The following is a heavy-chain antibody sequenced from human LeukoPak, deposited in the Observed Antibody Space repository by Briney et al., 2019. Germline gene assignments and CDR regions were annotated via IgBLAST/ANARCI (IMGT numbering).Heavy chain of an antibody. CDR1: GASISSSS. Sequence: SDTLSLTCTVSGASISSSSWNWIRQPPGKGLEWIGRIYYSGSTNYNPSLKGRVTMSVDTSKNQFSLKLSSVTAADTAVYYCARRPVEMAAIREDNWFDPWGQGTLVTVSS. CDR3: ARRPVEMAAIREDNWFDP. V-gene: IGHV4-59*08. J-gene: IGHJ5*02. CDR2: IYYSGST. D-gene: IGHD5-24*01.